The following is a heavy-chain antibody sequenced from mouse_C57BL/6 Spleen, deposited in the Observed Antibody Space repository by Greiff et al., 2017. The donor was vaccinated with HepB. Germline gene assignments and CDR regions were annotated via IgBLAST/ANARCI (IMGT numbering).Heavy chain of an antibody. J-gene: IGHJ2*01. CDR3: ARGVALDY. V-gene: IGHV1-80*01. Sequence: VKVVESGAELVKPGASVKISCKASGYAFSSYWMNWVKQRPGKGLEWIGQIYPGDGDTNYNGKFKGKATLTADKSSSTAYMQLSSLTSEDSAVYFCARGVALDYWGQGTTLTVSS. CDR2: IYPGDGDT. CDR1: GYAFSSYW. D-gene: IGHD1-1*02.